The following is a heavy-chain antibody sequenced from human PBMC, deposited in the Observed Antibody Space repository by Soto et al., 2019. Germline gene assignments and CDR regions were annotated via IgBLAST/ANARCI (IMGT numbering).Heavy chain of an antibody. CDR3: ARTNCSGGSCYSWSLHY. CDR1: GGSITTGGYY. V-gene: IGHV4-31*03. CDR2: RYYSEST. D-gene: IGHD2-15*01. J-gene: IGHJ4*02. Sequence: KPSETLSLTCTVSGGSITTGGYYWSWIRQLPGKGLEWIGHRYYSESTYYNPSLKSRVSISLDTSKNQFSLKLSFVTAPDTAMYYCARTNCSGGSCYSWSLHYWGQGTPVTVAS.